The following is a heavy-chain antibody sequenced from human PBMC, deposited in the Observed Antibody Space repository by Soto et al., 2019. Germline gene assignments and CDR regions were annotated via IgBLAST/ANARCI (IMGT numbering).Heavy chain of an antibody. J-gene: IGHJ5*02. Sequence: KPSETLSLTCAVYGGSFSGYYWSWIRQPPGKGLEWIGEINHSGSTNYNPSLKSRVTISVDTSKNQFSLKLSSVTAADTAVYYCARKTPGLPRGYSGYDRGRFDPWGQGTLVTVSS. CDR3: ARKTPGLPRGYSGYDRGRFDP. CDR1: GGSFSGYY. CDR2: INHSGST. D-gene: IGHD5-12*01. V-gene: IGHV4-34*01.